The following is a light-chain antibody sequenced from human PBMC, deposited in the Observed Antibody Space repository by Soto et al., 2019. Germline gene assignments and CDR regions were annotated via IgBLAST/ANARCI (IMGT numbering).Light chain of an antibody. CDR2: ANT. CDR1: SSNFGGDYY. V-gene: IGLV1-40*01. CDR3: QSYDSSLGGRV. Sequence: QSVLTQPPSVSGAPGQTVTMSCNGKSSNFGGDYYVQWYQHLPGTAPKLLIYANTNRPSGVPARFSASKSGTSASLAITGLQADDEADYYCQSYDSSLGGRVFGGGTKLTVL. J-gene: IGLJ3*02.